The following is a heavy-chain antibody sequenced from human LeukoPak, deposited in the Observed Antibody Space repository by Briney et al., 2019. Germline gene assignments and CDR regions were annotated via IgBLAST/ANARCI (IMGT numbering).Heavy chain of an antibody. Sequence: SVNVSCKASRGTFSSYAISWVPQAPGQGLEWVGGIIPIFGTANYAQKFQGRVTITTDESTSTAYMELSSLRSEDTAVYYCARGRGYTMKGGFDYWGQGTLVTVSS. D-gene: IGHD3-22*01. CDR2: IIPIFGTA. V-gene: IGHV1-69*05. J-gene: IGHJ4*02. CDR3: ARGRGYTMKGGFDY. CDR1: RGTFSSYA.